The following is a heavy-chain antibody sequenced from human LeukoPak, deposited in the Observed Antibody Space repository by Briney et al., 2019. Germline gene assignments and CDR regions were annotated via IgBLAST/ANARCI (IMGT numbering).Heavy chain of an antibody. CDR1: GFTFSSYA. J-gene: IGHJ4*02. Sequence: GGSLRLSCAASGFTFSSYAMHWVRQAPGKGLEWVAVISYDGSNKYYADSVKGRFTISRDNSRNTLYLQMNILRAEDTAVYYCARDGYIEGFDYWGQGTLVTVSS. CDR2: ISYDGSNK. V-gene: IGHV3-30*01. CDR3: ARDGYIEGFDY. D-gene: IGHD5-24*01.